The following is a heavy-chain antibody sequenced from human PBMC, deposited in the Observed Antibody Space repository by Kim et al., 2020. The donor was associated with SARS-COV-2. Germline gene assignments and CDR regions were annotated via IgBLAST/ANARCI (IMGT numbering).Heavy chain of an antibody. J-gene: IGHJ4*02. Sequence: KGRFPISRDNAKNSLYLQMNSLRAEDTAVYYCARDEYYYDSSGYYYWVDYWGQGTLVTVSS. V-gene: IGHV3-11*04. D-gene: IGHD3-22*01. CDR3: ARDEYYYDSSGYYYWVDY.